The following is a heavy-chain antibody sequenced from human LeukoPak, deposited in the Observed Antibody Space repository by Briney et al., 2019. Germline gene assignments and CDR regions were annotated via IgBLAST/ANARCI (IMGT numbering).Heavy chain of an antibody. D-gene: IGHD5-24*01. Sequence: ASVKVSCKASGYTFTSYYTHWVRQAPGQGLEWMGIINPSGGSTSYTQKFQGRVTMTRDTSTSTVYMELSSLRSEDTAVYYCARGRAVEMATITDYYYGMDVWGQGTTVTVSS. CDR2: INPSGGST. CDR1: GYTFTSYY. CDR3: ARGRAVEMATITDYYYGMDV. V-gene: IGHV1-46*01. J-gene: IGHJ6*02.